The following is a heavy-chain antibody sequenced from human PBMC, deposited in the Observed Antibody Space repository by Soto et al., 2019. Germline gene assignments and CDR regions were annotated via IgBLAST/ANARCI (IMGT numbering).Heavy chain of an antibody. CDR3: ARVKRVGATRRRGGLDY. CDR1: GFTFSNYA. D-gene: IGHD1-26*01. Sequence: GGSLRLSCAASGFTFSNYAMHWVRQAPGKGLEWVAVISYDGSNKYYADSVKGRFTISRDNSKNTLYLQMNSLRAEDTAVYYCARVKRVGATRRRGGLDYWGQGTLVTVSS. CDR2: ISYDGSNK. V-gene: IGHV3-30-3*01. J-gene: IGHJ4*02.